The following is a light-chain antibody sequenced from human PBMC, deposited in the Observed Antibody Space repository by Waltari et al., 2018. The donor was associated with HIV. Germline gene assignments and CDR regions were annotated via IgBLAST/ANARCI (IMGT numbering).Light chain of an antibody. V-gene: IGLV1-47*01. CDR1: SSNIGGTF. J-gene: IGLJ1*01. CDR2: RDN. CDR3: AAWDDSLSGLYV. Sequence: QSVLTQPPSPSGTPGQRVTISCSGSSSNIGGTFVYWYQQRPGTAPKLLIYRDNQRPSGVPDRFSGSKSGTSASLAINGLRSEDEADYYCAAWDDSLSGLYVFGTGTKVTVL.